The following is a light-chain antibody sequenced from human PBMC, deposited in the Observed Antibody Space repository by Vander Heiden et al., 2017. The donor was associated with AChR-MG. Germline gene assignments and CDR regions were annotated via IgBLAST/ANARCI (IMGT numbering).Light chain of an antibody. CDR1: QKIDNY. CDR2: AAS. J-gene: IGKJ2*01. CDR3: QQSYSTPYT. V-gene: IGKV1-39*01. Sequence: DIQMTQSPSSLSASVGDTVTITCRASQKIDNYLTWYQHKPGEGPNLLIYAASSRQSGVPSRFIGDGSGTGFTLTIRSLQPEDFASYYCQQSYSTPYTFGQGTRL.